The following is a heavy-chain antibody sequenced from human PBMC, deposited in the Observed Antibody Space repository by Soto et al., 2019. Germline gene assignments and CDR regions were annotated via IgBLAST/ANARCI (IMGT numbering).Heavy chain of an antibody. CDR3: ARTKITIFGVYYYYYGMDV. Sequence: SETLSLTCTVSGGSISSYYWSWIRQPPGKGLEWIWYIYYSGSTNYNPSLKSRVTISVDTSKNQFSLKLSSVTAADTAVYYCARTKITIFGVYYYYYGMDVWGQGTTVTVSS. D-gene: IGHD3-3*01. V-gene: IGHV4-59*01. J-gene: IGHJ6*02. CDR2: IYYSGST. CDR1: GGSISSYY.